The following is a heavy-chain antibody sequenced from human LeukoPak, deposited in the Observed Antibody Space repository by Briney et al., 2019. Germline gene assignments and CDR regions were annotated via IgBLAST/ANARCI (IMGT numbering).Heavy chain of an antibody. J-gene: IGHJ5*02. D-gene: IGHD3-16*01. V-gene: IGHV1-24*01. CDR3: ATVGGGNWFDP. Sequence: ASVKVSCKVSGYNLTELSMHWVRQSPGKGLGWRGGFDPVDGETIYAQKFQGRVTMTEDTSTDTAYMELSSLRSEDTAVYYCATVGGGNWFDPWGQGTLVTVSS. CDR1: GYNLTELS. CDR2: FDPVDGET.